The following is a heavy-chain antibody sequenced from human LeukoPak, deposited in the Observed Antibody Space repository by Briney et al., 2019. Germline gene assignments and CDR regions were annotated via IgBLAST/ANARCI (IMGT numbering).Heavy chain of an antibody. J-gene: IGHJ4*02. CDR3: ARDKDSSGYRDY. Sequence: SETLSLTCTVSGGSISSYYWSWIRQPAGKGLEWIGRIYTSGSPNYNPSLKSRVTMSVDTSKNQFSLKLRSVTAADTAVYYCARDKDSSGYRDYWGQGTLVTVSS. D-gene: IGHD3-22*01. CDR2: IYTSGSP. V-gene: IGHV4-4*07. CDR1: GGSISSYY.